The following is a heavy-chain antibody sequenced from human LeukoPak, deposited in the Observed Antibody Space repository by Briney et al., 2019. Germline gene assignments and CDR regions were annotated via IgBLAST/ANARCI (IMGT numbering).Heavy chain of an antibody. D-gene: IGHD2-15*01. CDR1: GYTFTGYY. V-gene: IGHV1-2*06. J-gene: IGHJ4*02. CDR2: INPDSGGT. Sequence: ASVKVSCKASGYTFTGYYMHWVRQAPGQGPEWMGRINPDSGGTNYAQKFQGRVAMTRDTSISTAYMELSRLTSDDTAVYYCAKLGYCSGGSCYAIDYWGQGTLVTVSS. CDR3: AKLGYCSGGSCYAIDY.